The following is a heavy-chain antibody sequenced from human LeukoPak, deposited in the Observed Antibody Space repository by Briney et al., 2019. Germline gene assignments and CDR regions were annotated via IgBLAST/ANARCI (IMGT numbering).Heavy chain of an antibody. V-gene: IGHV3-74*01. D-gene: IGHD3-10*01. CDR1: GFTFSSYW. Sequence: PGGSLRLSCAASGFTFSSYWMHWVRHAPGKGLVWVSRINSDGSSTSYADSVKGRFTISRDNAKNTLYLQMNSLRAEDTAVYYCARAGPGSYQTTDYWGQGTLVTVSS. CDR2: INSDGSST. J-gene: IGHJ4*02. CDR3: ARAGPGSYQTTDY.